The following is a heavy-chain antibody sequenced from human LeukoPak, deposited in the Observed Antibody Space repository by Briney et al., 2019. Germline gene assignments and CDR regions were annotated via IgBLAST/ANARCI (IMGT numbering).Heavy chain of an antibody. J-gene: IGHJ4*02. V-gene: IGHV3-30*02. CDR3: ARAPTVLVGYCSSSSCQADY. CDR1: GFTFSSYG. CDR2: IRYDGSNK. Sequence: GGSLRLSCAASGFTFSSYGMHWVRQAPGKGLEWVAFIRYDGSNKYYADSVRGRFTISRDNAENSLYLQMNSLRVEDTAVYYCARAPTVLVGYCSSSSCQADYWGQGTLVTVSS. D-gene: IGHD2-2*01.